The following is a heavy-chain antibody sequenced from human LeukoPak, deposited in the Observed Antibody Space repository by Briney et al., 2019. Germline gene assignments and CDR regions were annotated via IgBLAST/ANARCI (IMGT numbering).Heavy chain of an antibody. D-gene: IGHD1-26*01. CDR3: AAALGRGIVGAADAFDI. CDR1: GFTFTSSA. CDR2: IVVGSGNT. V-gene: IGHV1-58*02. Sequence: ASVKVSCKASGFTFTSSAMQWVRQARGQRLEWIGWIVVGSGNTNYAQKFQERVTITRDMSTSTAYMELSSPRSEDTAVYYCAAALGRGIVGAADAFDIWGQGTMVTVSS. J-gene: IGHJ3*02.